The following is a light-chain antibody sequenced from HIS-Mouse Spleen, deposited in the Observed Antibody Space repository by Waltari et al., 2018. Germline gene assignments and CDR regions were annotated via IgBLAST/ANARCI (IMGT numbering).Light chain of an antibody. CDR2: GKN. CDR3: NSRDSSGNHVV. Sequence: AVSVALGQTVRITCQGDSRRSYYASWYQQKPGQAPVLVIYGKNNRPSGIPDRFSGSSSGNTASLTITGAQAEDEADYYCNSRDSSGNHVVFGGGTKLTVL. CDR1: SRRSYY. J-gene: IGLJ2*01. V-gene: IGLV3-19*01.